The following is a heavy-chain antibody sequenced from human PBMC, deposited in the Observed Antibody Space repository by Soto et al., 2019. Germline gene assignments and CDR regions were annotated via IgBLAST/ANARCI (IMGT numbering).Heavy chain of an antibody. CDR1: GFSLSSTEEG. V-gene: IGHV2-5*02. CDR3: ANGSCSGADCYPNPYFDY. Sequence: QITLKESGPTLVKPTQTLTLTCTFSGFSLSSTEEGVGWFRQPPGKAPEWLALIYWDDDKRYSPSLKTRLTITKDSSKNQVVLTMTNVDPVDTATYSCANGSCSGADCYPNPYFDYWGQGILVTVSS. D-gene: IGHD2-21*02. J-gene: IGHJ4*02. CDR2: IYWDDDK.